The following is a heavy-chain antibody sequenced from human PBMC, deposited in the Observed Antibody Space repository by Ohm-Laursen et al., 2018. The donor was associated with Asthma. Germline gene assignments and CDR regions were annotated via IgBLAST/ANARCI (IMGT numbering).Heavy chain of an antibody. V-gene: IGHV3-9*01. J-gene: IGHJ5*02. Sequence: SLRLSCTASGFSFHEYAMYWVRQSPGKGLEWVSGISWNSGSIGYVDSVKGRFTISRDNAKNSLYLQMNSLRPEDTAFYYCAKLVGVSTAWGQGTLVTVSS. CDR1: GFSFHEYA. D-gene: IGHD3-10*01. CDR3: AKLVGVSTA. CDR2: ISWNSGSI.